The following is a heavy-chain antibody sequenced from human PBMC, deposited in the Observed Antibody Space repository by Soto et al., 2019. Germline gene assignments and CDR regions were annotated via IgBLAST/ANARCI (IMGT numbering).Heavy chain of an antibody. V-gene: IGHV3-23*01. Sequence: EVQLLESGGGLVQPGGSLRLSCAASGFTFSSYAMSWVRQAPGKGLEWVSAISGSGGSTYYADSVKGQFTISRDNSKNSMYLQTNSLRAEDTAVYYCAKDQCAPVVGVAASPFDYWGQGTLVTVSS. CDR3: AKDQCAPVVGVAASPFDY. CDR2: ISGSGGST. D-gene: IGHD2-15*01. J-gene: IGHJ4*02. CDR1: GFTFSSYA.